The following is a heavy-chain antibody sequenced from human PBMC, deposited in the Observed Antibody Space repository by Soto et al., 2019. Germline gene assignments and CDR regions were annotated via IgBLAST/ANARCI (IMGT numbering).Heavy chain of an antibody. CDR2: INHNGDS. V-gene: IGHV4-34*01. Sequence: QVHLQQWGAGLLKPSETLSLTCGVYDGSFGTSYWAWIRQSPEKGLEWIGEINHNGDSNYNPSLKMRVTISLDTSENQFSLKLTPVAAADTAVYYCARVTRFPDAFDIWGQGTPVIVSS. CDR3: ARVTRFPDAFDI. CDR1: DGSFGTSY. J-gene: IGHJ3*02.